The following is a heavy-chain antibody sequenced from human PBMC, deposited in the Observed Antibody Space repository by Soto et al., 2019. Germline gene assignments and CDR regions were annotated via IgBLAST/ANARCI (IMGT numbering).Heavy chain of an antibody. V-gene: IGHV3-7*01. CDR1: GFTFSTYW. D-gene: IGHD3-16*01. CDR2: IDQDGSER. J-gene: IGHJ4*02. CDR3: LCGGNFFVY. Sequence: EVQLVESGGGLVQPGESLRLSYAASGFTFSTYWMTWVRQPPGKGLEWVANIDQDGSERYYVDSVRGRFTISRDNAKNSLYLQMNSLGVEDTAVYYCLCGGNFFVYWGQGTLVTVSP.